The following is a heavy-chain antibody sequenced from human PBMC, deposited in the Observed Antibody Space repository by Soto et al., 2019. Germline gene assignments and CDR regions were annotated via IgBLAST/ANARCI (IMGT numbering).Heavy chain of an antibody. D-gene: IGHD2-2*01. CDR2: IKEDGSEK. CDR1: GFTFSSYW. CDR3: SGGAYA. V-gene: IGHV3-7*04. J-gene: IGHJ4*02. Sequence: GGSLRLSCAASGFTFSSYWLSWVRQAPGKGLEWVANIKEDGSEKYYVDSVKGRFTISRDNAKNSLYLQMNSLRAEDTALYYCSGGAYAWGQGTLVTVSS.